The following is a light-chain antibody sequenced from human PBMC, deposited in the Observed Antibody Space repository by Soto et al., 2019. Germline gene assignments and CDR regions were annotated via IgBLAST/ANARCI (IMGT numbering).Light chain of an antibody. CDR3: QQSYGTPLT. V-gene: IGKV1-39*01. CDR1: QSISNY. J-gene: IGKJ4*01. Sequence: DIEMTQSPSSLSASVGDRVTITCRARQSISNYLNWYQHKPGKAPKLLIYAASSLQSGVPTSFSGSGSGTDFTLTISSLQPEDFAAYYCQQSYGTPLTFGGGTKVEIK. CDR2: AAS.